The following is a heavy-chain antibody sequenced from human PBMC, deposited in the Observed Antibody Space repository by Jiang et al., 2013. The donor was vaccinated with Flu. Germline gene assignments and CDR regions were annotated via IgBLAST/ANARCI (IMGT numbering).Heavy chain of an antibody. CDR2: IYSGST. CDR3: ARQWDDTGNYYARAHFDY. J-gene: IGHJ4*02. Sequence: GLVKPSETLSLTCAVSGGSISSSSSYWGWIRQSPGKGLEWIASIYSGSTYYNPSFKSRVTISVDTSKNQFSLTLRSVTAADTAVYYCARQWDDTGNYYARAHFDYWGQGNPVTVSS. V-gene: IGHV4-39*01. D-gene: IGHD1-26*01. CDR1: GGSISSSSSY.